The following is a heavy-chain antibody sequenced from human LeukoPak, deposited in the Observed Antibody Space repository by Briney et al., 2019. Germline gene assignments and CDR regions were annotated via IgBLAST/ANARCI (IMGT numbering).Heavy chain of an antibody. J-gene: IGHJ5*01. CDR2: ISYDGSNK. D-gene: IGHD3-10*01. Sequence: PGGSLRLSCAASGFTFSSYGMHWVRQAPGKGLEWVAVISYDGSNKYYADSVKGRFTISRDNSKNTLYLQMNSLRAEDTAVYYCARGVNYHASGSYFRDWFDSWGQGTLVTVSS. V-gene: IGHV3-30*03. CDR1: GFTFSSYG. CDR3: ARGVNYHASGSYFRDWFDS.